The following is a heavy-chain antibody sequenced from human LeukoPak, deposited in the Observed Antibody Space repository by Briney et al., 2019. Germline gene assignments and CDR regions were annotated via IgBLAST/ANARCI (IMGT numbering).Heavy chain of an antibody. Sequence: ASVKVSCKASGYTFTAYYMYWVRQAPGQGLEWMGWINPITGATNFAQKFQGRVTMTRDTSISTAYMELSSLTSDDAAVYYCARSYSSSAPHFDSWGQGTLVTVSP. CDR2: INPITGAT. CDR1: GYTFTAYY. J-gene: IGHJ4*02. D-gene: IGHD6-6*01. V-gene: IGHV1-2*02. CDR3: ARSYSSSAPHFDS.